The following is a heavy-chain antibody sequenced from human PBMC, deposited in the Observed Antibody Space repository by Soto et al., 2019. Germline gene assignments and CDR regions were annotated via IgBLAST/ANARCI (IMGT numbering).Heavy chain of an antibody. CDR1: GFTFSSYA. CDR3: AKAFAVLRFLEWSSYMDV. J-gene: IGHJ6*03. CDR2: ISGSGGST. Sequence: GGSLRLSCAASGFTFSSYAMSWVRQAPGKGLEWVSAISGSGGSTYYADSVKGRFTISRDNSKNTLYLQMNSLRAEDTAVYYCAKAFAVLRFLEWSSYMDVWGKGTTVTVSS. D-gene: IGHD3-3*01. V-gene: IGHV3-23*01.